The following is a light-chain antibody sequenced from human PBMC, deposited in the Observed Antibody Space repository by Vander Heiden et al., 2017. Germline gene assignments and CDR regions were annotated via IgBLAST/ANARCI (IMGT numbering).Light chain of an antibody. CDR3: MQALQTPYT. V-gene: IGKV2-28*01. CDR2: LGS. J-gene: IGKJ2*01. CDR1: QSLLHSNGYNY. Sequence: IAMTQSPLALPVTPGEPACIPCRSSQSLLHSNGYNYLDWYLQKPGQSPQLLIYLGSNRASGVPDRFSGSGSGTDFTLKISRVEAEDVGVYYCMQALQTPYTFGQGTKLEIK.